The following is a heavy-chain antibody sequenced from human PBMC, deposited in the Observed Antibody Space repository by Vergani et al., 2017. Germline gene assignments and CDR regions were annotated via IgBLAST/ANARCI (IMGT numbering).Heavy chain of an antibody. D-gene: IGHD6-13*01. Sequence: QLQLQESGSGLVKPSQTLSLTCAVSGDSITNGGFSWNWIRQPPGKGPEWIGYIFPSGNSDYNPSLKNRVSISLDKYKNQFSLKLSSVTAADTAVYYCARVFGYSSSWYYYYYGMDVWGQGTTVTVSS. J-gene: IGHJ6*02. CDR1: GDSITNGGFS. CDR2: IFPSGNS. V-gene: IGHV4-30-2*01. CDR3: ARVFGYSSSWYYYYYGMDV.